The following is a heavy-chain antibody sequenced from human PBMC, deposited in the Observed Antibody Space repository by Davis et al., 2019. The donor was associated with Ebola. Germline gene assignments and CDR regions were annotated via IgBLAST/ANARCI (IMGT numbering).Heavy chain of an antibody. CDR3: ARHIRFLEWLLYRENWFDP. Sequence: AASVKVSCKASGYTFTSYGISWVRQAPGQGLEWMGWISAYNGNTNYAQKLQGRVTMTTDTSTSTAYMGLRSLRSDDTAVYYCARHIRFLEWLLYRENWFDPWGQGTLVTVSS. CDR1: GYTFTSYG. D-gene: IGHD3-3*01. J-gene: IGHJ5*02. CDR2: ISAYNGNT. V-gene: IGHV1-18*04.